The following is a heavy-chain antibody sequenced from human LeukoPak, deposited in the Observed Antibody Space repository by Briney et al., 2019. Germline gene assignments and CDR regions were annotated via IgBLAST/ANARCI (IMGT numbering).Heavy chain of an antibody. D-gene: IGHD3-22*01. J-gene: IGHJ4*02. CDR3: AKDPYYYDSSGQTI. CDR1: GFTFSSYA. Sequence: GGSLRLSCAASGFTFSSYAMSWVRQAPGKGLEWDSAISGSGGSTYYADSVKGRFTISRDNSKNTLYLQMNSLRAEDTAVYYCAKDPYYYDSSGQTIWGQGTLVTVSS. CDR2: ISGSGGST. V-gene: IGHV3-23*01.